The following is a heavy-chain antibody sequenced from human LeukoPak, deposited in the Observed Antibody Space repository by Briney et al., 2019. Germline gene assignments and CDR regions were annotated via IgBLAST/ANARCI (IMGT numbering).Heavy chain of an antibody. Sequence: SETLSLTCSVSGGSISRYYWSWIRQPPGKGLEWIGYIYYSGSTNYNPSLKSRVTISVDTSKNQFSLKLSSVTAADTAVYYCARQGDGYYFDFWGQGILVTISS. V-gene: IGHV4-59*08. CDR1: GGSISRYY. CDR3: ARQGDGYYFDF. CDR2: IYYSGST. J-gene: IGHJ4*02. D-gene: IGHD3-16*01.